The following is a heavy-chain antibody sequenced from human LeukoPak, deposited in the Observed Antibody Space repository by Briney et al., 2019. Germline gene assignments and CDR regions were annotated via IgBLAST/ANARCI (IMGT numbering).Heavy chain of an antibody. D-gene: IGHD3-22*01. Sequence: TSETLSLTCSVSGVSISNYYWSWIRQPPGKGLEWIAYIHYSGSTNYNPSLKSRVTISVDTSKNQFSLKLSSVTAADTAVYYCARGQSHTEYYDSSGYYLSLSAHYFDYWGQGTLVTVSS. V-gene: IGHV4-59*12. CDR3: ARGQSHTEYYDSSGYYLSLSAHYFDY. CDR2: IHYSGST. CDR1: GVSISNYY. J-gene: IGHJ4*02.